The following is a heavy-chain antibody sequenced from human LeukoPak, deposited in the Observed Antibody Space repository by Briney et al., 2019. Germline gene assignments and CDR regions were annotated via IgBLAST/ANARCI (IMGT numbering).Heavy chain of an antibody. V-gene: IGHV1-69*13. D-gene: IGHD6-6*01. CDR1: GGTFSNYA. CDR3: ARVEAARYYSYMDV. Sequence: ASVKVSCKASGGTFSNYAISWVRQAPGQGLEWMGGIIPIFGTANYAQKFQGRVTITADESTSTASMELSSLRSEDTAVYYCARVEAARYYSYMDVWGKGTTDTVSS. J-gene: IGHJ6*03. CDR2: IIPIFGTA.